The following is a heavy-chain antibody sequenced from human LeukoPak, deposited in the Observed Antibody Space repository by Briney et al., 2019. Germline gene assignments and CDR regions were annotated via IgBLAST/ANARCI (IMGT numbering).Heavy chain of an antibody. CDR3: AMTRDGYNLDFDY. V-gene: IGHV3-23*01. CDR2: ISGSGGST. D-gene: IGHD5-24*01. CDR1: GFTFSSYA. Sequence: TGGSLRLSCAASGFTFSSYAMSWVRQAPGKGLEWVSAISGSGGSTYYADSVKGRFTISRDNSKNTLYLQMNRLGAEDTAVYYCAMTRDGYNLDFDYWGRGTLVTVSS. J-gene: IGHJ4*02.